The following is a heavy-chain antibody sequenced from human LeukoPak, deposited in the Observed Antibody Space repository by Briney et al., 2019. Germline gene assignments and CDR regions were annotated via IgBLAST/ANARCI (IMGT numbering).Heavy chain of an antibody. D-gene: IGHD4-17*01. CDR2: IYYTGST. CDR3: ARDQRSGDYWFDP. Sequence: PSETLSLTCTVSGGSIRSYYWSWIRQPPGKGLEWIGDIYYTGSTNYTPSLKSRVTISVDTSKTQFSLKLRSVPAADTAVYYCARDQRSGDYWFDPWGQGTLVTVSS. V-gene: IGHV4-59*01. J-gene: IGHJ5*02. CDR1: GGSIRSYY.